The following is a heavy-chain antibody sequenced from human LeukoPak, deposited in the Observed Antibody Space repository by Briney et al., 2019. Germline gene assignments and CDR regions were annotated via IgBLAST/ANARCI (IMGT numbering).Heavy chain of an antibody. CDR2: SYYSGSA. CDR3: ARRAVNDAFDI. J-gene: IGHJ3*02. CDR1: GGSISSGSYY. Sequence: SETLSLTCTVSGGSISSGSYYWTWIRQHPGKGLEWIGYSYYSGSAYYNPSLKSRVTISVDRSKNQFSLKLSSVTAADTAVYYCARRAVNDAFDIWGQGTMVTVSS. V-gene: IGHV4-31*03. D-gene: IGHD1-26*01.